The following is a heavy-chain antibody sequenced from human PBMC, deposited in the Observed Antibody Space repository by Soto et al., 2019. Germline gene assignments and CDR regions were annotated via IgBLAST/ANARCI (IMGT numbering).Heavy chain of an antibody. CDR3: ARAYYDFWSGYIYYFDY. CDR2: IYYSGST. J-gene: IGHJ4*02. D-gene: IGHD3-3*01. CDR1: GGSISSGDYY. V-gene: IGHV4-30-4*01. Sequence: PSETLSLTCTVSGGSISSGDYYWSWIRQPPGKGLEWIGYIYYSGSTYYNPSLKSRVTISVDTSKNQFSLKLGSVTAADTAVYYCARAYYDFWSGYIYYFDYWGQGTLVTVSS.